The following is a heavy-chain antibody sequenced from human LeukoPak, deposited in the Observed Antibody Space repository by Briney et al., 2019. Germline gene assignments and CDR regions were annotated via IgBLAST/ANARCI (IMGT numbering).Heavy chain of an antibody. CDR2: IYYSGST. CDR3: ARVGGYYDFWSGYYGYGSFDY. Sequence: SETLSLTCTVSGGSISSSSYYWGWIRQPPGKGLEWIGSIYYSGSTYYNPSLKSRVTISVDTSKNQFSLKLSSVTAADTAVYYCARVGGYYDFWSGYYGYGSFDYWGQGTLVTVSS. D-gene: IGHD3-3*01. CDR1: GGSISSSSYY. J-gene: IGHJ4*02. V-gene: IGHV4-39*07.